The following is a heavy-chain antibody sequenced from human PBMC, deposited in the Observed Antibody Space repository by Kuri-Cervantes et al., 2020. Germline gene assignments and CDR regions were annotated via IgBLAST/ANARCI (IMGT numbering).Heavy chain of an antibody. V-gene: IGHV1-2*02. Sequence: ASVKVSCKASGYTLTGCYMHWVRQAPGQGLEWMGWINPNSGGTNYAQKFQGRVTMTRDTSISTAYMELSRLRSDDTAVYYCARAAAYDFWSGTSPWFDPWGQGTLVTVSS. CDR2: INPNSGGT. J-gene: IGHJ5*02. CDR1: GYTLTGCY. CDR3: ARAAAYDFWSGTSPWFDP. D-gene: IGHD3-3*01.